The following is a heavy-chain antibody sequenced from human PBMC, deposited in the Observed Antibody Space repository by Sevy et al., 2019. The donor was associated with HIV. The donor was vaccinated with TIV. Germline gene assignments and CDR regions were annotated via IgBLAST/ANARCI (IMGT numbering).Heavy chain of an antibody. CDR1: GFTFSSYW. CDR3: ARDQIVDFWLDAFDI. Sequence: GGSLRLSCAASGFTFSSYWMHWVRQAPGKGLVWVSRINSDGSDTTYADSVRGRFTFSRDNAKNTLFLQMNSLRAEDTAVYYCARDQIVDFWLDAFDIWGQRTMVTVSS. V-gene: IGHV3-74*01. CDR2: INSDGSDT. J-gene: IGHJ3*02. D-gene: IGHD3-3*01.